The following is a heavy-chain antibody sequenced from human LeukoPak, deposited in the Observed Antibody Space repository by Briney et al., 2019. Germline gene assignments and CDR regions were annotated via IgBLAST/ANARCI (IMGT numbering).Heavy chain of an antibody. J-gene: IGHJ5*02. CDR2: TYYRSTWYN. CDR1: GDSVSSNSVT. CDR3: ARRLTQYDCFDP. D-gene: IGHD2-2*01. Sequence: SQTLSLTCAISGDSVSSNSVTWNWIRQSPSRGLEWLGRTYYRSTWYNDYAVSVRGRITVNPDTYKNQFSLHLNSVTPEDTAVYYCARRLTQYDCFDPWGQGILVTVSS. V-gene: IGHV6-1*01.